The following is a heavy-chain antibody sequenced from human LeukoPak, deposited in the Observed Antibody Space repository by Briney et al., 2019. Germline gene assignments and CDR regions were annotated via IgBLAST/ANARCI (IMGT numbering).Heavy chain of an antibody. V-gene: IGHV3-21*01. CDR3: ARDVGYWYFDL. D-gene: IGHD2-15*01. CDR2: ISSSTTYI. Sequence: PGGSLILSCAASEFIFSSYSMNWVRQAPGKGLEWVSSISSSTTYIYYADSVKGRFTISRDNAKNSLYLQMNSLRAEDTAVYYCARDVGYWYFDLWGRGTLVTVSS. CDR1: EFIFSSYS. J-gene: IGHJ2*01.